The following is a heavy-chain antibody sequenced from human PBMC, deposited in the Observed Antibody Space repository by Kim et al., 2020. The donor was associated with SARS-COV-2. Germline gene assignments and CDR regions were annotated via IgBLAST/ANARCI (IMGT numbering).Heavy chain of an antibody. CDR3: AKDPLYDFWRGYYFDY. CDR1: GFTFSNYG. Sequence: GGSLRLSCAASGFTFSNYGVSWVRQTPGKGLEWVSTISGSGGSTYYADSVKGRFTISRDNAKNTLYLQMSSLRAEDTAVYFCAKDPLYDFWRGYYFDYWGQGTLVTVSS. V-gene: IGHV3-23*01. CDR2: ISGSGGST. D-gene: IGHD3-3*01. J-gene: IGHJ4*02.